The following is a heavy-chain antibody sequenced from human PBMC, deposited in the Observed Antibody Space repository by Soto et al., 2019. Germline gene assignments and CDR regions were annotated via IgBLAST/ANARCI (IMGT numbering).Heavy chain of an antibody. V-gene: IGHV3-15*01. J-gene: IGHJ6*02. D-gene: IGHD5-18*01. CDR1: GFTFSNAW. Sequence: GGSLRLSCAASGFTFSNAWMSWVRQAPGKGLEWVGRIKSKTDGGTTDYAAPVKGRFTISRDDSKNTLYLQMNSLKTEDTAVYYCTTRGYSYGHTYYYYGMEVWGQGTTVTVSS. CDR3: TTRGYSYGHTYYYYGMEV. CDR2: IKSKTDGGTT.